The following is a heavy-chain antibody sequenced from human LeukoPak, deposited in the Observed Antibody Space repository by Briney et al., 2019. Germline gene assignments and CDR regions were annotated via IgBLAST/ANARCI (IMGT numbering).Heavy chain of an antibody. CDR1: GFTFSSYW. D-gene: IGHD2-15*01. CDR2: IKQDGSEK. CDR3: ARDGACSGGSCCSPYFDY. V-gene: IGHV3-7*03. J-gene: IGHJ4*02. Sequence: GGSLRLSCAASGFTFSSYWMSRVRQAPGKGLEWVANIKQDGSEKYYVDSVKGRFTISRDNAKNSLYLQMNSLRAEDTAVYYCARDGACSGGSCCSPYFDYWGQGTLVTVSS.